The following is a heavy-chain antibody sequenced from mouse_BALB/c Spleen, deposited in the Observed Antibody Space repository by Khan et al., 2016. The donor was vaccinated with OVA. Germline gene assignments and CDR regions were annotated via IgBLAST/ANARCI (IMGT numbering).Heavy chain of an antibody. J-gene: IGHJ4*01. CDR2: INTYTGEQ. CDR1: GYTFTNYG. V-gene: IGHV9-3-1*01. CDR3: ARRPYFSYVMVY. Sequence: LVESGPELKKPGETVKISCKASGYTFTNYGLNWVKQAPGKGLKWMGWINTYTGEQTYADDFKGRFAFSLETSASNVYLQIHNLKNEDTATYFCARRPYFSYVMVYWGQGTSVTVSS. D-gene: IGHD2-10*01.